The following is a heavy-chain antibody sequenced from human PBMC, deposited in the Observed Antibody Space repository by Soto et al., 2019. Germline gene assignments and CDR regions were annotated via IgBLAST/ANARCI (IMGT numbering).Heavy chain of an antibody. J-gene: IGHJ3*02. V-gene: IGHV3-9*01. CDR1: GFTFDDYA. Sequence: GGSLRLSCAASGFTFDDYAMHWVRQAPGKGLEWVSGISWNSGSIGYADSVKGRFTISRDNAKNSLYLQMNSLRAEDTALYSCAKDMFDGPDTSSDGAFDIWGQGTMVTVSS. D-gene: IGHD3-10*02. CDR2: ISWNSGSI. CDR3: AKDMFDGPDTSSDGAFDI.